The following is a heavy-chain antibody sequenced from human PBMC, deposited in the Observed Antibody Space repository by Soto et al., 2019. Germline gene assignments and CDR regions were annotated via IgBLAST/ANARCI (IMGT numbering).Heavy chain of an antibody. Sequence: GASVEVSCKDSGGTFSRYGISWVRQAPGQGLEWMGGIIPIFGTANYAQKFQGRVTLTADESTSTAYMELISLRSEDTAVYYCARAIGNQIDYWGLGTLVTVSS. CDR3: ARAIGNQIDY. CDR2: IIPIFGTA. V-gene: IGHV1-69*13. D-gene: IGHD1-1*01. CDR1: GGTFSRYG. J-gene: IGHJ4*02.